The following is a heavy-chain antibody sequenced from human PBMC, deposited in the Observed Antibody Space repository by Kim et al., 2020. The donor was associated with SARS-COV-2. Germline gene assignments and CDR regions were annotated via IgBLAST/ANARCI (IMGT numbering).Heavy chain of an antibody. J-gene: IGHJ4*02. Sequence: GGSLRLSCTASGFTFGDYAMSWVRQAPGKGLEWVGFIRSKAYGGTTEYAASVKGRFTISRDDSKSIAYLQMNSLKTEDTAVYYCTRGQSLRYSSSFWPYWGQGSLVTVSS. CDR3: TRGQSLRYSSSFWPY. CDR2: IRSKAYGGTT. D-gene: IGHD6-13*01. CDR1: GFTFGDYA. V-gene: IGHV3-49*04.